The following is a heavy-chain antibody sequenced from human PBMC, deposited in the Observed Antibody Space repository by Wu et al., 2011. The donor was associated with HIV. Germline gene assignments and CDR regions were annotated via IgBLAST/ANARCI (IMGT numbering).Heavy chain of an antibody. CDR3: ARDYYYDTSGDDYQGEPFDI. D-gene: IGHD3-22*01. J-gene: IGHJ3*02. Sequence: QVQLVQSGAEVKKPGASVKISCKSSGHTFTSAHMHWARQAPGQGLEWMGRIMPVFSSTNYAQKFQGRVTITADESTGTAYMDLSGLRSEDTAIYYCARDYYYDTSGDDYQGEPFDIWGQGTTVIVSS. CDR2: IMPVFSST. CDR1: GHTFTSAH. V-gene: IGHV1-69*18.